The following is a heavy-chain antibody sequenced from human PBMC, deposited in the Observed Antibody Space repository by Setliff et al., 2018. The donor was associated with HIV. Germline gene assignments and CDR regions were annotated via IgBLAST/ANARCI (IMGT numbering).Heavy chain of an antibody. J-gene: IGHJ4*02. V-gene: IGHV1-69*13. D-gene: IGHD2-15*01. CDR3: ARDCSGGRCYGESR. CDR2: IIPIFGTA. Sequence: SVKVSCKASGGSFYNSTISWVRQAPGQGLEWMGGIIPIFGTANYARKFQGRVTITADESTNTAYMELSSLRSEDTAMYYCARDCSGGRCYGESRWGQGTLVTVSS. CDR1: GGSFYNST.